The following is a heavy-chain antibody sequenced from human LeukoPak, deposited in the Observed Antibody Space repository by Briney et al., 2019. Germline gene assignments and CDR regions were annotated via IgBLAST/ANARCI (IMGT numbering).Heavy chain of an antibody. CDR3: ARVRAARLPDY. V-gene: IGHV3-74*01. Sequence: GSLRLSCAASGFTFSSYWMHWVRHTPGKGLVWVSRIKGDGSSTSYADSVKGRFTISRDNAKSTLYLQMNSLRAEDTAVYYCARVRAARLPDYWGQGTLVTVSS. CDR1: GFTFSSYW. J-gene: IGHJ4*02. D-gene: IGHD6-6*01. CDR2: IKGDGSST.